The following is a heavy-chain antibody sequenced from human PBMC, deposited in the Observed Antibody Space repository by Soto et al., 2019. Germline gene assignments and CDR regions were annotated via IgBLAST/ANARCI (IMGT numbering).Heavy chain of an antibody. CDR1: GFTFTDSA. J-gene: IGHJ6*02. Sequence: SVKVSCKASGFTFTDSAVQWVRQARGQRLEWIGWIVVDSGNTNYAQKFQERVTITRDMSTRTAYMELSSLRSEDTAVYYCAADLVGSGYYAMDVWGQGTTVTVSS. CDR3: AADLVGSGYYAMDV. V-gene: IGHV1-58*01. CDR2: IVVDSGNT. D-gene: IGHD2-8*02.